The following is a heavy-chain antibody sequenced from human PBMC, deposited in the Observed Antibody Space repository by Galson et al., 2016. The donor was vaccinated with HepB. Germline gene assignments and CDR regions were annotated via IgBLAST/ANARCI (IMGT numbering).Heavy chain of an antibody. J-gene: IGHJ4*02. Sequence: SLRLSCAASGFTFLDHGMDWVRQAPGKGLEWVSSVNWNGASKAYADSVKGRFTIYRDNAKNSLSLQMNSLRAEDTALYFCARESGDFNTGHIYLDSWGQGTLVTASS. V-gene: IGHV3-20*04. D-gene: IGHD2-21*02. CDR3: ARESGDFNTGHIYLDS. CDR2: VNWNGASK. CDR1: GFTFLDHG.